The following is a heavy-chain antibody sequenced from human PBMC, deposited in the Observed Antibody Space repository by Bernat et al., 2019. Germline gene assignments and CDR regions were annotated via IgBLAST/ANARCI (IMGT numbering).Heavy chain of an antibody. CDR2: IYYSGST. V-gene: IGHV4-39*01. CDR3: ARYGITIFGVVSPFDY. D-gene: IGHD3-3*01. Sequence: QLQLQESGPGLVKPSETLSLTCTVSGGSISSSSYYWGWIRQPPGKGLEWIGSIYYSGSTYYNPSLKSRVTISVDTSKNQFSLKLRSVTAADTAVYYCARYGITIFGVVSPFDYWGQGTLVTVSS. CDR1: GGSISSSSYY. J-gene: IGHJ4*02.